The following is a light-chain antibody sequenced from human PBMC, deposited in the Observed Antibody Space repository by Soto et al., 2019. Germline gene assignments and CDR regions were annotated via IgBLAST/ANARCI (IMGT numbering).Light chain of an antibody. CDR2: GAS. V-gene: IGKV3-20*01. CDR3: QQFDSSVT. J-gene: IGKJ1*01. CDR1: QSVSSTF. Sequence: EIVLTQSPGSLSLSPGERATLSCRASQSVSSTFFAWYQQRPGQAPRLLMYGASSRDTGIPERFSGSGSGTDFSLTISRLETEDFAVYYCQQFDSSVTFGQGTKVEIK.